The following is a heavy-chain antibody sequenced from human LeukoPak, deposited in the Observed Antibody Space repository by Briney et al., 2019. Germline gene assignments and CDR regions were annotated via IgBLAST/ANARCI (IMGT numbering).Heavy chain of an antibody. CDR1: GFTFSSSN. CDR3: EREWFGESN. D-gene: IGHD3-10*01. Sequence: QPGGSLRLSCAPSGFTFSSSNIHWVRQSPGRGLEWVALISYDGTKTYYGESVKGRFTVSRDNSKNMLFLQMNSLSAEDTAIYYCEREWFGESNWGQGARVTVSS. CDR2: ISYDGTKT. V-gene: IGHV3-30*04. J-gene: IGHJ4*02.